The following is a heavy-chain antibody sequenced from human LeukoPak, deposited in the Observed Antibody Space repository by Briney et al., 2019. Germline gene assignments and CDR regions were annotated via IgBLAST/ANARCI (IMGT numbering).Heavy chain of an antibody. D-gene: IGHD6-19*01. CDR2: IYSGGTT. CDR3: ARLSGWFDY. J-gene: IGHJ4*02. V-gene: IGHV3-53*01. Sequence: QPGGSLRLSCAASGFAFSSQAMGWVRQAPGKGPEWVSLIYSGGTTYYAESVKGRFTISRDNSKNTLYLQMNSLRAEDTAVYYCARLSGWFDYWGQGTLVTVSS. CDR1: GFAFSSQA.